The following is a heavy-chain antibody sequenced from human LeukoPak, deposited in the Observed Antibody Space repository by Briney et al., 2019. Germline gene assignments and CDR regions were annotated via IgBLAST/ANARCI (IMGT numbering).Heavy chain of an antibody. Sequence: SVKVSCKASGGTFSSYAISWVRQAPGQGLEWMGRIIPIFGTANYAQKFQGRVAITTDESTSTAYMELSSLRSEDTAVYYCARGTRGYFDYWGQGTLVTVSS. D-gene: IGHD5-24*01. V-gene: IGHV1-69*05. CDR1: GGTFSSYA. CDR2: IIPIFGTA. J-gene: IGHJ4*02. CDR3: ARGTRGYFDY.